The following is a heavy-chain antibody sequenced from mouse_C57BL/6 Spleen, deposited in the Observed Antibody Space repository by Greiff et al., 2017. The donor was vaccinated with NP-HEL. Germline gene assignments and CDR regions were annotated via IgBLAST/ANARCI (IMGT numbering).Heavy chain of an antibody. CDR1: GFTFSDYG. J-gene: IGHJ3*01. V-gene: IGHV5-17*01. CDR2: ISSGSSTI. D-gene: IGHD2-12*01. CDR3: ASNDRFAY. Sequence: DVKLVESGGGLVKPGGSLKLSCAASGFTFSDYGMHWVRQAPEKGLEWVAYISSGSSTIYYADTVKGRFTISRDNAKNTLFLQMTSLRSEDTAMYYCASNDRFAYWGQGTLVTVSA.